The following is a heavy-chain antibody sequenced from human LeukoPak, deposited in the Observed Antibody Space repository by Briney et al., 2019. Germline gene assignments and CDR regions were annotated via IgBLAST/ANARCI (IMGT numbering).Heavy chain of an antibody. V-gene: IGHV1-8*01. CDR3: ARGRRKAARQSASGYYMDV. D-gene: IGHD6-6*01. J-gene: IGHJ6*03. Sequence: WASVKVSCKASGYTFTSYDINWVRQATGQGLEWMGWMNPNSGNTGYAQKFQGRVTMTRNTSISTAYMELSSLRSEDTAVYYCARGRRKAARQSASGYYMDVWGKGTTVTVSS. CDR2: MNPNSGNT. CDR1: GYTFTSYD.